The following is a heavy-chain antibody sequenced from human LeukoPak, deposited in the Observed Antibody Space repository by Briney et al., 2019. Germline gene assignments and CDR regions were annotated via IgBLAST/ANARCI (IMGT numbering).Heavy chain of an antibody. Sequence: SGPGLVKPSATLSLTCTVSGGSISSSSYSWGWIRQPPGNGLEWIGSIYYSGSTYYNPSLKTRVTISVDTSKNQFSLKLSSVTAADTAVYYCARGEYSSGWFPPDYWGQGTLVTVSS. J-gene: IGHJ4*02. CDR2: IYYSGST. V-gene: IGHV4-39*01. CDR1: GGSISSSSYS. CDR3: ARGEYSSGWFPPDY. D-gene: IGHD6-19*01.